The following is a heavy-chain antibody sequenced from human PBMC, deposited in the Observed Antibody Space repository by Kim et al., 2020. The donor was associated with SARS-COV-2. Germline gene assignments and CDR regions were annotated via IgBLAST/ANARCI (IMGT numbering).Heavy chain of an antibody. J-gene: IGHJ4*02. CDR3: ARTYYDILTGYYPPDY. V-gene: IGHV3-48*03. D-gene: IGHD3-9*01. CDR1: GFTFSSYE. CDR2: ISSSGSTI. Sequence: GGSLRLSCAASGFTFSSYEMNWVRQAPGKGLEWVSYISSSGSTIYYADSVKGRFTISRDNAKNSLYLQMNSLRAEDTAVYYCARTYYDILTGYYPPDYWGQGTLVTVSS.